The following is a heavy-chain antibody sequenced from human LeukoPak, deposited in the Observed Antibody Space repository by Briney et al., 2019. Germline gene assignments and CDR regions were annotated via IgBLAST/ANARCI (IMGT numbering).Heavy chain of an antibody. Sequence: SETLSLTCTVSGGSISSGSYYWSWIRQPAGKGLEWIGRIYTSGSTNYNPSLKSRVTISVDTSKNQFSLKLSSVTAADTAVYYCARGDHYGSGSYYPFDYWGQGTLVTVSS. CDR3: ARGDHYGSGSYYPFDY. V-gene: IGHV4-61*02. CDR1: GGSISSGSYY. J-gene: IGHJ4*02. D-gene: IGHD3-10*01. CDR2: IYTSGST.